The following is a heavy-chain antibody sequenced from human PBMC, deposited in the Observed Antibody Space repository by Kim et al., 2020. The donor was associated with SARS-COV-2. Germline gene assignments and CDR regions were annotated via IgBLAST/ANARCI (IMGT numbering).Heavy chain of an antibody. CDR1: GFTFRSYD. J-gene: IGHJ3*02. CDR3: GIVCDGGPSGSDSFGI. V-gene: IGHV3-48*03. D-gene: IGHD3-16*01. CDR2: LSVSGFTI. Sequence: GGSLRLSCAASGFTFRSYDMSWVRQAPGKGLEWVSSLSVSGFTIYYPDSGKGGFTISGYNAKKCYFLQRNSLRAEETAFYNCGIVCDGGPSGSDSFGIWG.